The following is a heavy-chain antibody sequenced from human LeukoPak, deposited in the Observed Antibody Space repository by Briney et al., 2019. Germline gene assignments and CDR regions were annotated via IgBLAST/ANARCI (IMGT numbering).Heavy chain of an antibody. CDR2: MNPNSGNT. D-gene: IGHD3-3*01. V-gene: IGHV1-8*01. J-gene: IGHJ5*02. CDR3: ARGLRGYYDFWSGYYNWFDP. CDR1: GYTFTSYD. Sequence: ASVKVSCTASGYTFTSYDINWVRQATGQGLEWMGWMNPNSGNTGYAQKFQGRVTMTRNTSISTAYMELSSLRSEDTAVYYCARGLRGYYDFWSGYYNWFDPWGQGTLVTVSS.